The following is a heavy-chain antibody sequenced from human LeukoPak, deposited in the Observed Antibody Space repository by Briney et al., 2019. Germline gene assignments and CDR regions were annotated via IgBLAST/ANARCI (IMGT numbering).Heavy chain of an antibody. V-gene: IGHV4-59*01. CDR1: GDSISSFY. CDR3: ARDLMSHTVGYFDY. CDR2: IHNSGST. Sequence: SETLSLTCTVSGDSISSFYWSWIRQPPGKGLEWIGYIHNSGSTRYTPSLNSRVTISVDTSKNQFSLKLSSVTAADTAVYYCARDLMSHTVGYFDYWGQETLVTVSS. D-gene: IGHD4-23*01. J-gene: IGHJ4*02.